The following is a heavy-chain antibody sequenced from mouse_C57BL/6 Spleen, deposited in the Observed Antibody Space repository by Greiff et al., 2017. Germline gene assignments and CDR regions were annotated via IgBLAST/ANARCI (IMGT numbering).Heavy chain of an antibody. V-gene: IGHV5-16*01. CDR1: GFTFSDYY. CDR2: INYDGSST. CDR3: ARISLTYYFDY. J-gene: IGHJ2*01. Sequence: EVQLQESEGGLVQPGSSMKLSCTASGFTFSDYYMAWVRQVPDKGLEWVANINYDGSSTYYLDSLKSRFIISRDNAKNILYLQMSSLKSEDTATYYCARISLTYYFDYWGQGTTLTVSS. D-gene: IGHD4-1*01.